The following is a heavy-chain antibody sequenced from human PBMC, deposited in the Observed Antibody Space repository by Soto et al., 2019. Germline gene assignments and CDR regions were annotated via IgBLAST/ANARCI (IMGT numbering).Heavy chain of an antibody. CDR2: IYHSGST. J-gene: IGHJ6*02. CDR3: ARISSTYYYGMDV. CDR1: GGSISSGGYS. V-gene: IGHV4-30-2*01. D-gene: IGHD6-13*01. Sequence: QLQLQESGSGLVKPSQTLSLTCAVSGGSISSGGYSWSWIRQPPGKGLEWIGYIYHSGSTYYNPSLKSRVTISVDRSKNQFSLKLSSETAADTAVYYCARISSTYYYGMDVWGQGTTVTVSS.